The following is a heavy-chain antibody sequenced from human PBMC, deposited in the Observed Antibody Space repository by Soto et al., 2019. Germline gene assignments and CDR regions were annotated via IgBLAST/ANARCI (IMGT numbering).Heavy chain of an antibody. D-gene: IGHD6-25*01. Sequence: EVQLLESGGGLVQPGGSLRLSCAASGFAFSSYAMSWVRQAPGKGLEWVSAISGGGGSTYYADSVRGRFSISRDNSKNTLYHQMNGLRGEDAAVYYCAKSPYDSGRAHPHYWGQGTLVTVSS. CDR3: AKSPYDSGRAHPHY. J-gene: IGHJ4*02. CDR2: ISGGGGST. V-gene: IGHV3-23*01. CDR1: GFAFSSYA.